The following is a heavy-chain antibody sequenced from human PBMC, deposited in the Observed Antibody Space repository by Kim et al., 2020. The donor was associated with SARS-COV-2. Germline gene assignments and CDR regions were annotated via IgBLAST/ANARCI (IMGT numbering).Heavy chain of an antibody. Sequence: STTYADTGASRYTSSRDNSKNTLFLKMNSLRAEDTAVYYCATDLYATNIWGQGTMVTVSS. CDR2: ST. CDR3: ATDLYATNI. J-gene: IGHJ3*02. V-gene: IGHV3-23*01. D-gene: IGHD1-26*01.